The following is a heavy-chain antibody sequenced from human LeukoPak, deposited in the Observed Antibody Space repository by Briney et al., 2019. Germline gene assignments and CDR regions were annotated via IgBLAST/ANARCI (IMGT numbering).Heavy chain of an antibody. CDR3: AKTYYHETSGSPLTFDI. D-gene: IGHD3-22*01. CDR1: GFTFSSHW. Sequence: GGSLRLSCAASGFTFSSHWMNWVRQAPGKGLEWVSAISGSGDSTYYADSVKGRFTISRDNSKNTLYLQMNRLRADDTALYYCAKTYYHETSGSPLTFDIWGQGTMVTVSS. CDR2: ISGSGDST. J-gene: IGHJ3*02. V-gene: IGHV3-23*01.